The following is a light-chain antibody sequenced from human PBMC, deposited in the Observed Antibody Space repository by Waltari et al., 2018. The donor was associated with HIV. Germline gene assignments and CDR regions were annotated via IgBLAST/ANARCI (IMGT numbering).Light chain of an antibody. CDR1: SSDVGGYKY. J-gene: IGLJ1*01. V-gene: IGLV2-11*01. CDR2: DVS. Sequence: QSALTQPRSVSGSPGQSVTISCTGSSSDVGGYKYVSWYEQHPGKAPKLMIYDVSKRPSGVPYRFSGSKSGNTASLTISGLQAEDEADYYCCSYAGSYSYVFGTGTKVTVL. CDR3: CSYAGSYSYV.